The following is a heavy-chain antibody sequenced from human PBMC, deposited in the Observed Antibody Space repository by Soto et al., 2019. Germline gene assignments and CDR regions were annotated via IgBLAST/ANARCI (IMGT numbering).Heavy chain of an antibody. CDR1: GDSINNTYW. V-gene: IGHV4-4*02. Sequence: QVQLQQSGPGLVKPSGTLSLTCFVSGDSINNTYWWSWVRQAPEKVLEWIGEIYPTGGRSYMPSLRGRITLSVDTSKNQFSLKLTSVTAADTAVYYCARAVYCTTANCWDDFHYYNIDVWGQGTAVTVSS. D-gene: IGHD2-2*01. CDR2: IYPTGGR. CDR3: ARAVYCTTANCWDDFHYYNIDV. J-gene: IGHJ6*02.